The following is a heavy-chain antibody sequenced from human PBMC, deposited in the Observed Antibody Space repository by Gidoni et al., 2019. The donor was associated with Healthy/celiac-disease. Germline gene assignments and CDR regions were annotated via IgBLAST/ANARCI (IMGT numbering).Heavy chain of an antibody. CDR3: ARVGSSSWSFDY. D-gene: IGHD6-13*01. CDR2: IYYRGST. CDR1: GGSISSYD. J-gene: IGHJ4*02. Sequence: QVQLQESGPGLVTPSETPSLTCTVPGGSISSYDWSWIRQPPGKGLEWIGYIYYRGSTNYNPSLKSRVTRSVDTSKNQFSLKLSSVTAADTAVYYCARVGSSSWSFDYWGQGTLVTVSS. V-gene: IGHV4-59*01.